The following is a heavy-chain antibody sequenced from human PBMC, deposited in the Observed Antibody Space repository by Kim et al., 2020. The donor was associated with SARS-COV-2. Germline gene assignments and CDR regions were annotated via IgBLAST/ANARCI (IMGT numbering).Heavy chain of an antibody. J-gene: IGHJ6*02. CDR1: GGSISSSSYY. D-gene: IGHD2-15*01. Sequence: SETLSLTCTVSGGSISSSSYYWGWIRQPPGKGLEWIGSIYYSGSTYYNPSLKSRVTISVDTSKNQFSLKLSSVTAADTAVYYCASSIGYCSGGSCQPPYYYYGMYVWGQGTTVTVSS. V-gene: IGHV4-39*01. CDR2: IYYSGST. CDR3: ASSIGYCSGGSCQPPYYYYGMYV.